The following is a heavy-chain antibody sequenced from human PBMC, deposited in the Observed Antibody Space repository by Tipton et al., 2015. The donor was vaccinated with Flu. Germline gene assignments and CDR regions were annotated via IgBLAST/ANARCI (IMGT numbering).Heavy chain of an antibody. V-gene: IGHV4-39*07. CDR2: IYYSGST. J-gene: IGHJ6*02. Sequence: TLSLTCTVSGGFISSSSYYWGWIRQPPGKGLEWIGSIYYSGSTYFNPSLKSRVTISVDTSKNQFSLKLSSVTAADTAVYYCARDRLLWFGDRYGMDVWGQGTTVTVSS. CDR1: GGFISSSSYY. CDR3: ARDRLLWFGDRYGMDV. D-gene: IGHD3-10*01.